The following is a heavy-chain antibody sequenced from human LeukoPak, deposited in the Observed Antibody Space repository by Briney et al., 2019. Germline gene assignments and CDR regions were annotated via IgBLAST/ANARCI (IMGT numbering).Heavy chain of an antibody. CDR1: GFTFSSYA. Sequence: GRSLRLSCAASGFTFSSYAMHWVRQAPGKGLEWVAVISYDGSNKYYADSVKGRFTISRDNSKNTLYLQMNSLRAEDTAVYYCAGGQAPTHFDYWGQGTLVTVSS. CDR3: AGGQAPTHFDY. CDR2: ISYDGSNK. V-gene: IGHV3-30*04. J-gene: IGHJ4*02.